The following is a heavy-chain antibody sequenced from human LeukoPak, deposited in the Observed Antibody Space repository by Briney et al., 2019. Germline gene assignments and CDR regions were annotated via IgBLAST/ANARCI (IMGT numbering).Heavy chain of an antibody. Sequence: SETLSLTCAVYGGSFSGYYWSWIRQPPGKGLEWIGEINHSGSTNYNPSLKSRVTISVDTSKNQFSLKLSSVTAADTAVYYCARAYGDYATLFDYWGQGTLVTVSS. V-gene: IGHV4-34*01. J-gene: IGHJ4*02. CDR3: ARAYGDYATLFDY. CDR1: GGSFSGYY. CDR2: INHSGST. D-gene: IGHD4-17*01.